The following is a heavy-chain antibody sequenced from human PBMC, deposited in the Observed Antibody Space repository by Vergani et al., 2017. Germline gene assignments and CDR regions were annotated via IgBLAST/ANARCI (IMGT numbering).Heavy chain of an antibody. D-gene: IGHD3-22*01. Sequence: QVQLQESGPGLVKPSETLSLTCTVSNDSVSNTFYYWGWIRQTPGKGLEWIGSIYYSGNTYYNPSLKSRVTISVDTSKNQLSLKLSSVTAADTAVYYCARRNSVIVVAYFDSWGQETLVTVAS. J-gene: IGHJ4*02. CDR1: NDSVSNTFYY. CDR2: IYYSGNT. CDR3: ARRNSVIVVAYFDS. V-gene: IGHV4-39*01.